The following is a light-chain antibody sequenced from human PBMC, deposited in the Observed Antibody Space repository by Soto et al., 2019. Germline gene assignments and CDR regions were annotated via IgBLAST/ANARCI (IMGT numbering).Light chain of an antibody. CDR1: QSLQHRNGYNY. CDR3: MQPLQTPWT. Sequence: DIVMTQSPLSLPVTPGESASISCRSSQSLQHRNGYNYLDWYLQKPGQSPQVLIYLGSNRASGVPDRFSGSGSGTDFTLKISRVEAEDVGVYYCMQPLQTPWTFGQGTKVEIK. V-gene: IGKV2-28*01. CDR2: LGS. J-gene: IGKJ1*01.